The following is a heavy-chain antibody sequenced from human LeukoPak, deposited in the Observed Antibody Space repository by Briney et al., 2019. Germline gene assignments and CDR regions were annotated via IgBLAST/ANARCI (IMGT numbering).Heavy chain of an antibody. Sequence: ASVKVSCKASGYTFTSYAMHWVRQAPGQRLEWMGWINAGNGNTKYSQKFQGRVTITRDISASTAYMELSSLRSEDTAVYYCARGDANYYDSSGYHYWGQGTLVTVSS. D-gene: IGHD3-22*01. CDR1: GYTFTSYA. V-gene: IGHV1-3*01. CDR3: ARGDANYYDSSGYHY. CDR2: INAGNGNT. J-gene: IGHJ4*02.